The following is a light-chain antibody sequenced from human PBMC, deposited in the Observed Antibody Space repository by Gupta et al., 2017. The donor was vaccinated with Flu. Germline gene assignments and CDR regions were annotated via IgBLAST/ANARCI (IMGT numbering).Light chain of an antibody. V-gene: IGKV3-20*01. Sequence: EIVLTQSPGTLPLSPGERATLSCRASQSVSRSFLAWYQQKPGQAPRLLIYGASTRATGIPDRFSGSGSGTDFTLTISRLEPDDFAVYYCQQYGNSPMYSVGQGTKLEI. J-gene: IGKJ2*03. CDR2: GAS. CDR3: QQYGNSPMYS. CDR1: QSVSRSF.